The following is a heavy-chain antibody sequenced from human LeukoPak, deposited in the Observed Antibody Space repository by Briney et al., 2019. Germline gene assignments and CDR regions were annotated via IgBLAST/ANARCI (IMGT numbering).Heavy chain of an antibody. D-gene: IGHD3-16*01. CDR1: GFTFSTYW. CDR2: IKEDGSGE. J-gene: IGHJ4*02. V-gene: IGHV3-7*03. Sequence: GGSLRLSCTASGFTFSTYWMHWVRQAPGKGLEWVANIKEDGSGEYYVDSVKGRFTISRDNAKNSLYLQLNSLRAEDTAVYYCARGGPFGGFWGQGTLVTVSS. CDR3: ARGGPFGGF.